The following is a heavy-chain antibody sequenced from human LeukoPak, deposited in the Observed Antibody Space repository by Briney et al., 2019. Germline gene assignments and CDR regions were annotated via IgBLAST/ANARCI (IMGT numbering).Heavy chain of an antibody. V-gene: IGHV4-4*02. D-gene: IGHD7-27*01. J-gene: IGHJ6*02. Sequence: SETLSLTCAVSGGSISSSNWWSWVRQPPGKGLEWIGEIYHSGSTNYNPSLKSRVTISVDKSKNQFSLKLSSATAADTAVYYCARALLGRDYYGMDVWGQGTTVTVS. CDR2: IYHSGST. CDR3: ARALLGRDYYGMDV. CDR1: GGSISSSNW.